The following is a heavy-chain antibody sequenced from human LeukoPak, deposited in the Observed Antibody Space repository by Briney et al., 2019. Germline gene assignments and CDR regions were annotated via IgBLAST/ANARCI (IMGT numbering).Heavy chain of an antibody. CDR1: GFTFSDYY. D-gene: IGHD3-10*01. V-gene: IGHV3-21*01. CDR3: ARDRRITMVRGVIEDY. Sequence: PGGSLRLSCAASGFTFSDYYMTWVRQAPGKGLEWVSSISSSSSYIYYADSVKGRFTISRDNAKNSLYLQMNSLRAEDTAVYYCARDRRITMVRGVIEDYWGQGTLVTVSS. J-gene: IGHJ4*02. CDR2: ISSSSSYI.